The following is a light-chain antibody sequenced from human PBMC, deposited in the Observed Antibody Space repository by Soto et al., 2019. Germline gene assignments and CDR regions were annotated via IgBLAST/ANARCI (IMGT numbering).Light chain of an antibody. V-gene: IGKV3-15*01. J-gene: IGKJ4*01. Sequence: EIVMTQSPATLSVSPGERATLSCRASQSVSSNLAWYQQKPGQAPRLLIYGASTRATGIPARFSGSGSGTEFPLTISSLQSEEFAVYYCQQYNNWPPVTFGGGTKVEIK. CDR3: QQYNNWPPVT. CDR2: GAS. CDR1: QSVSSN.